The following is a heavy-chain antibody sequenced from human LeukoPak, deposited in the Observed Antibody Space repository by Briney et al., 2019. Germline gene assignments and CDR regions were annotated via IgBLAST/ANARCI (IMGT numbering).Heavy chain of an antibody. CDR1: GFTFSSYS. CDR3: AKPLLRWLQPNFDY. Sequence: GGSLRLSCAASGFTFSSYSMNWVRQAPGKGLEWVSSISSSSSYIYYADSVKGRFTISRDNSKNTLYLQMNSLRAEDTAVYYCAKPLLRWLQPNFDYWGQGTLVTVSS. V-gene: IGHV3-21*04. CDR2: ISSSSSYI. D-gene: IGHD5-24*01. J-gene: IGHJ4*02.